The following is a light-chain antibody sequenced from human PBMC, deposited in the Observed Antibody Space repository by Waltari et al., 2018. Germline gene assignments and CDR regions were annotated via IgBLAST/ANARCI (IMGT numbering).Light chain of an antibody. CDR3: MQGTHWPPS. V-gene: IGKV2-30*02. J-gene: IGKJ4*01. CDR1: QSLVHRDGSTY. CDR2: RVS. Sequence: DVVMTQSPLSLPVTLGQPVSISCRSSQSLVHRDGSTYLNWFHQRPGQSPRRLIYRVSNRDSGVPDRFSGSRSGSDFTLIISRVEAEDVGVYFCMQGTHWPPSFGGGTKVEIK.